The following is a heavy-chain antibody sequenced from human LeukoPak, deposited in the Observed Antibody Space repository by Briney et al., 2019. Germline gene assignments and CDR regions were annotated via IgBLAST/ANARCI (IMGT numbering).Heavy chain of an antibody. D-gene: IGHD5/OR15-5a*01. CDR1: GGSINSYF. CDR3: ARGHLGAEGY. Sequence: SETLSLTCSVSGGSINSYFWSWIRQPPGKGLEWIGYIYYSGSTYYNPSLKSRVTISVDTSKNQFSLKLSSVTAADTAVYYCARGHLGAEGYWGQGTLVTVSS. J-gene: IGHJ4*02. V-gene: IGHV4-59*08. CDR2: IYYSGST.